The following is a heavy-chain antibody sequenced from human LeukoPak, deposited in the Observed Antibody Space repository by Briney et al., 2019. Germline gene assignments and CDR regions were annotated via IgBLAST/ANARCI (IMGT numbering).Heavy chain of an antibody. V-gene: IGHV3-23*01. CDR1: GFTFSSYA. CDR3: AKVRILRYFDRSGFDY. D-gene: IGHD3-9*01. J-gene: IGHJ4*02. CDR2: ISGSGGST. Sequence: PGGSLRLSCAASGFTFSSYAMSWVRQAPGKGLEWVSAISGSGGSTYYADSVKGRFTISRDNSKNTLYLQMNSLRAEDTAVYYCAKVRILRYFDRSGFDYWGQGTLVTVSS.